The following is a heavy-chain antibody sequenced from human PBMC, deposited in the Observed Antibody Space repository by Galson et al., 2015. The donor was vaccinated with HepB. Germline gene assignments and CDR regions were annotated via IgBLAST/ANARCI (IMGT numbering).Heavy chain of an antibody. D-gene: IGHD5-18*01. J-gene: IGHJ4*02. CDR2: INSDGSST. CDR1: GFTFSSYW. CDR3: ARNGYSYGLDY. V-gene: IGHV3-74*01. Sequence: SLGLSCAASGFTFSSYWMHWVRQAPGKGLVWVSRINSDGSSTSYADSVKGRFTISRDNAKNTLYLQMNSLRAEDTAVYYCARNGYSYGLDYWGQGTLVTVSS.